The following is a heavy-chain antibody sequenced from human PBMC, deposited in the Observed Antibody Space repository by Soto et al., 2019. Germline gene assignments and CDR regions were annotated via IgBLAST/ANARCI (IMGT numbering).Heavy chain of an antibody. CDR1: GYTFTGYY. V-gene: IGHV1-2*02. CDR2: INPNSGGT. CDR3: ARGAAALMDV. Sequence: ASLKVSCKASGYTFTGYYIHWVRQAPGQGLQWMGWINPNSGGTDYAQKFQGRVTMTRDTSISTAYMDLSSLRFDDTAVYYCARGAAALMDVWGQGTTVTVSS. D-gene: IGHD6-13*01. J-gene: IGHJ6*02.